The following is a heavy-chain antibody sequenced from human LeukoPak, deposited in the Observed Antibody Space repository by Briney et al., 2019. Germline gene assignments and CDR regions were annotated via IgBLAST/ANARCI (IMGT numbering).Heavy chain of an antibody. J-gene: IGHJ4*02. V-gene: IGHV1-46*01. D-gene: IGHD6-19*01. CDR3: ARDPGVARRNIAVAGNDY. CDR1: GYTLTNSY. CDR2: IDPSDGST. Sequence: ASVKVSCKAYGYTLTNSYMHWGRQAPGQGLEWMGIIDPSDGSTNYAQKFQGRVTMTRDTSTSTVYMKLSSLRSEDTAIYYCARDPGVARRNIAVAGNDYWGQGTLVTVSS.